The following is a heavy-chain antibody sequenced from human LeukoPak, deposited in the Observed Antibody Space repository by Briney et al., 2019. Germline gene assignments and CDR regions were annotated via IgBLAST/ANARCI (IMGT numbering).Heavy chain of an antibody. CDR1: GGYISRGGYT. Sequence: SETLSLTCAVSGGYISRGGYTWGRIRQPQGKGLEWIGYIYHSGSTYYNPALKSRVTISVDRSKNQFSLKLSSVTAADTAVYYCARDKGAAVAGTWFDPWGQGTLVTVSS. J-gene: IGHJ5*02. D-gene: IGHD6-19*01. CDR2: IYHSGST. CDR3: ARDKGAAVAGTWFDP. V-gene: IGHV4-30-2*01.